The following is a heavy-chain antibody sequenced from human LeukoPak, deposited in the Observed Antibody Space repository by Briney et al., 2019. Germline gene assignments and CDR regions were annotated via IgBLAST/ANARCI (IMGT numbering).Heavy chain of an antibody. V-gene: IGHV3-11*04. CDR3: ARGGELTIFGVVIMYFDY. CDR1: GFTFSDYY. CDR2: ISSSGSTI. D-gene: IGHD3-3*01. J-gene: IGHJ4*02. Sequence: PGGSLRLSCAASGFTFSDYYMSWIRQAPGKGLEWVSYISSSGSTIYYADSVKGRFTISRDNAKNSLYLQMNSLRAEDTAVYYCARGGELTIFGVVIMYFDYWGQGTLVTVSS.